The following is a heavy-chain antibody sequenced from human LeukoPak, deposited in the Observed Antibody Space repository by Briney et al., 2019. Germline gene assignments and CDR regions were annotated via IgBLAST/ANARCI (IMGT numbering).Heavy chain of an antibody. J-gene: IGHJ4*02. D-gene: IGHD6-19*01. Sequence: SQTLSLACAISGDSVSINSAAWNWIRQSPSRGLEWLGRTYQRSKWYNDYAVSVKSRITINPDISKNQFSLQLNSVTPEDTAVYYCARSPSPYSSGWYFDYWGQGTLVTVSS. V-gene: IGHV6-1*01. CDR2: TYQRSKWYN. CDR1: GDSVSINSAA. CDR3: ARSPSPYSSGWYFDY.